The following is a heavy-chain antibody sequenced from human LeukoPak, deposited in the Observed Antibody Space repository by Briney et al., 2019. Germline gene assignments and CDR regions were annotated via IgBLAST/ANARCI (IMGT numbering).Heavy chain of an antibody. CDR3: AVIYYYDTSGYYFSNYYFDY. D-gene: IGHD3-22*01. V-gene: IGHV4-39*07. CDR1: GGSISSSTYY. J-gene: IGHJ4*02. CDR2: IYSSGST. Sequence: SETLSLTCTVSGGSISSSTYYWGWIRQPPGKGLEWIGTIYSSGSTYYNPSLKSRVTMSVDTSKDQFSLKLNSVTVADTAVYYCAVIYYYDTSGYYFSNYYFDYWGQGTLVTVSS.